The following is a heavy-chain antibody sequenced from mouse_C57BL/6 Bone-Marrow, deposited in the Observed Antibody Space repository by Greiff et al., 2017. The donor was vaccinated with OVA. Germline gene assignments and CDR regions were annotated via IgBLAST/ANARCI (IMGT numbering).Heavy chain of an antibody. V-gene: IGHV1-69*01. CDR2: IDPSDSYT. J-gene: IGHJ3*01. D-gene: IGHD5-1-1*01. Sequence: QVQLQQPGAELVMPGASVKLSCKASGYTFTSYWMHWVKQRPGQGLEWIGEIDPSDSYTNYNPKFKGKSTLTVDKSSSTAYMQLSSLTSEDSAVYYCARDTPFAYWGQGTLVTVSA. CDR3: ARDTPFAY. CDR1: GYTFTSYW.